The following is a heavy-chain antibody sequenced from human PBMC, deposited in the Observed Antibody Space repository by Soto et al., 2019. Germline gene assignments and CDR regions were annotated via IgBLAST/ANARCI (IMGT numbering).Heavy chain of an antibody. Sequence: QIRLVQSGAEVQKPGFSVRVSCKASGDAFGRFTINWVRQAPGQGLEWMGGIKPISDITNYAQRFQGRVTFTADASTSTVYLELSSLRSEDTAMYYCARDPSTINKLIGVWFDPWGQGTLVTVS. D-gene: IGHD4-4*01. V-gene: IGHV1-69*01. CDR3: ARDPSTINKLIGVWFDP. J-gene: IGHJ5*02. CDR2: IKPISDIT. CDR1: GDAFGRFT.